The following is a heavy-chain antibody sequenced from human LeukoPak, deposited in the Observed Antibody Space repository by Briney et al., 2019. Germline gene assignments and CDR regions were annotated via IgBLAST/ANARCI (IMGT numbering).Heavy chain of an antibody. V-gene: IGHV4-59*01. CDR2: IYYNGST. CDR3: ARRSKLAYYFDY. CDR1: GGSISYYY. Sequence: SETLSLTCTVSGGSISYYYWSWIRQPPGKGLEWIGYIYYNGSTNYNPALKSRVTISVDTSKKQFSLKLSSVTAADTAVYYCARRSKLAYYFDYWGQGTLVTVSS. D-gene: IGHD1-1*01. J-gene: IGHJ4*02.